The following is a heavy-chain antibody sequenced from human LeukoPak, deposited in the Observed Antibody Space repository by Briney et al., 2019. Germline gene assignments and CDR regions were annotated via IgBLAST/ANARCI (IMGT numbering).Heavy chain of an antibody. CDR1: GGSINSGGYY. D-gene: IGHD3-22*01. CDR2: IYYSGST. V-gene: IGHV4-31*03. CDR3: ARMESSGYSLPDY. J-gene: IGHJ4*02. Sequence: SETLSLTCTVSGGSINSGGYYWNWIRQLPGKGLEWIGYIYYSGSTHYNPSLKSRVTISVDTSKNQFSLKLSSVTAADTAVYYCARMESSGYSLPDYWGQGTQVTVSS.